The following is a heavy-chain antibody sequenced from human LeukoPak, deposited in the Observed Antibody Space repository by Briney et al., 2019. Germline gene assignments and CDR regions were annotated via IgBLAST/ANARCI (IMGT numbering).Heavy chain of an antibody. CDR1: GNRFTPNW. J-gene: IGHJ4*02. D-gene: IGHD2-2*01. CDR3: VKRRNNVYETSPWDPDY. V-gene: IGHV5-51*01. Sequence: GGSLKISCKGSGNRFTPNWIAWVPQMHGKGLEWMGIISPENSETHYSPAFQGQVTISVDRSITTAYLQWNSLKASDTAMYYCVKRRNNVYETSPWDPDYWGQGTLVTVSS. CDR2: ISPENSET.